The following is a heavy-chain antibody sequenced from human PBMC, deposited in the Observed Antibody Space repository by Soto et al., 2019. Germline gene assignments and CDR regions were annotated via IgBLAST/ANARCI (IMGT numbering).Heavy chain of an antibody. CDR2: IYYSGNT. CDR3: AREGDSSSSWAPPPYYYYYGMDV. D-gene: IGHD6-13*01. V-gene: IGHV4-31*03. CDR1: GGSISRGGDY. Sequence: SETLSLTCTVSGGSISRGGDYWSWIRQHPGKGLEWIGYIYYSGNTYSNPSLKSRVTISVDTSKNQFSLKLHSVTAADTAVYYCAREGDSSSSWAPPPYYYYYGMDVWGQGTTVTVSS. J-gene: IGHJ6*02.